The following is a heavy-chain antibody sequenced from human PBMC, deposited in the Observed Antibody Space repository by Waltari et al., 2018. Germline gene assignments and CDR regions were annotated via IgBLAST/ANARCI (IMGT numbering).Heavy chain of an antibody. V-gene: IGHV3-15*02. CDR1: GFTFSYAW. D-gene: IGHD1-1*01. CDR2: VKRESDAGTT. CDR3: TTGGWFNWDRYYFDY. J-gene: IGHJ4*02. Sequence: EVHLEESGGALVKPGGSLRLSCAASGFTFSYAWMSWVRQAPGKGVGWVGHVKRESDAGTTNYAAPVKGRFTISRDDSKNKLYLQMSSLKTEDTAVYYCTTGGWFNWDRYYFDYWGRGTLVTVSS.